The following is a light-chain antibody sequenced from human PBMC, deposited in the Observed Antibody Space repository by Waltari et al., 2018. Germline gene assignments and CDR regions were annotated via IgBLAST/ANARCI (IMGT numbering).Light chain of an antibody. CDR1: QYISHY. CDR3: QQSKNAPLT. Sequence: DIQMTQSPSSLSAFVGDRVSIACRASQYISHYLNWYQQKPGKAPKLLISAASSLQSGVPSRFSGSGSGTVFTLTISNLQPEDFATYYCQQSKNAPLTFGGGTRVEI. J-gene: IGKJ4*01. CDR2: AAS. V-gene: IGKV1-39*01.